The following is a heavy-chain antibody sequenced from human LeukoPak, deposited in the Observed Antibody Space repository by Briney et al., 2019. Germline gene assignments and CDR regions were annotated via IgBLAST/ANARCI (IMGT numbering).Heavy chain of an antibody. D-gene: IGHD4-17*01. J-gene: IGHJ5*02. CDR3: ARDHDYGDYVSNWFDL. Sequence: GGSLRLSRAASGFTFSSYSTDWVSLPGGKGLELVSYISSSSSTIYYADSVKGRFTISRDNAKNSLYLQMNSLRAEDTAVYYCARDHDYGDYVSNWFDLWGQGTLVTVST. CDR1: GFTFSSYS. V-gene: IGHV3-48*01. CDR2: ISSSSSTI.